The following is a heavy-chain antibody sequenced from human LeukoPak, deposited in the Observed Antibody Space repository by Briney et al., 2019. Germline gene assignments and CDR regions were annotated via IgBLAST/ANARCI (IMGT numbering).Heavy chain of an antibody. Sequence: ASVTLSFTASGYTFTSYYMHWVRQAPGQGLEWTGIINPSGGSTSYAQKFQGRDTMTRDTSTSTVYMELSSLRSEDTAVYYCASSPSGSYYGDNWFDPWGQGTLVTVSS. J-gene: IGHJ5*02. CDR2: INPSGGST. CDR1: GYTFTSYY. CDR3: ASSPSGSYYGDNWFDP. V-gene: IGHV1-46*01. D-gene: IGHD1-26*01.